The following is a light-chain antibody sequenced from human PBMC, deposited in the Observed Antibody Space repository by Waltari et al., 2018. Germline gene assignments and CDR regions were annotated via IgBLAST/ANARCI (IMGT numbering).Light chain of an antibody. CDR1: SSNIGNNY. J-gene: IGLJ3*02. V-gene: IGLV1-47*01. CDR2: KNN. CDR3: AAWDDSLSGLV. Sequence: QSVLTQPPSASGTPGQRVTISCSGSSSNIGNNYVYWYQHLPGAAPKLLIFKNNQRPSGVPDRFSDSKSGTSASLAISGLRSEDEADYYCAAWDDSLSGLVFGGGTKLGVL.